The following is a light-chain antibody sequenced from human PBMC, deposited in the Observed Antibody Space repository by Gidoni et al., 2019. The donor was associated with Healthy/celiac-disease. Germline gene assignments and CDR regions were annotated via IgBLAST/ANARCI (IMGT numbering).Light chain of an antibody. CDR3: AAWDDSLNGRWV. Sequence: QSVLTQPPSASGTPGQRVTISCSGSSSNIGSNTVNWYQQLPGTAPKLLIYSNNQRTSGVPDRFSGSKSGIAASLAISGLQSEDEADYYCAAWDDSLNGRWVFGGGTKLTVL. CDR2: SNN. V-gene: IGLV1-44*01. J-gene: IGLJ3*02. CDR1: SSNIGSNT.